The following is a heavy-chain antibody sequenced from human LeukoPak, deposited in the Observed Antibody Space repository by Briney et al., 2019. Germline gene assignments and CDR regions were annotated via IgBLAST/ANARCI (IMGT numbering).Heavy chain of an antibody. CDR2: IYTTGST. D-gene: IGHD6-19*01. V-gene: IGHV4-4*07. CDR1: GGSISSYY. CDR3: ARELNVAVAGPIFDS. Sequence: SETLSLTCTISGGSISSYYWSWIRQPAGKGLEWIGRIYTTGSTNYNPSLKSRVTMSADTSKNQFSLKLSSVTAADTAVYYCARELNVAVAGPIFDSWGQGTLVTVSS. J-gene: IGHJ4*02.